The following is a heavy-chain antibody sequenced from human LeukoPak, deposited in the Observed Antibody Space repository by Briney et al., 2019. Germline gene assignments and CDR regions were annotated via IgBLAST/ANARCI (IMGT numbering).Heavy chain of an antibody. CDR3: AREGPANYYYYGMDV. V-gene: IGHV1-69*13. Sequence: ASVKVSCKASGCTFTSYAISWVRQAPGQGLEWMGGIIPIFGTANYAQKFQGRVTITADESTSTAYMELSSLRSEDTAVYYCAREGPANYYYYGMDVWGQGTTVTVSS. CDR1: GCTFTSYA. J-gene: IGHJ6*02. CDR2: IIPIFGTA.